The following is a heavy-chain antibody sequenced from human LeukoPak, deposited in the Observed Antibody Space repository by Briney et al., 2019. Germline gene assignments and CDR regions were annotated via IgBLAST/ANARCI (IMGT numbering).Heavy chain of an antibody. D-gene: IGHD4-23*01. V-gene: IGHV1-2*02. CDR2: INPNSGGT. Sequence: ASVKVSCKTSGYTFTGYYMHWVRQAPGQGLEWMGWINPNSGGTNYAQKFQGRVTMTRDTSISTAYMELSRLRSDDTAVYYCARDNSVEDTAWWFDPWGQGTLVTVSS. J-gene: IGHJ5*02. CDR3: ARDNSVEDTAWWFDP. CDR1: GYTFTGYY.